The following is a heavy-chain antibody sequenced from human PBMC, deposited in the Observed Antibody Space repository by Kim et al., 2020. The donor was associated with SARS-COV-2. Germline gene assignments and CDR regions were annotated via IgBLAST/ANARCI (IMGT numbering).Heavy chain of an antibody. CDR2: ITWNSESV. Sequence: GGSLRLSCVVSGFTFEEYAMHWVRKAPEKGLEWVSGITWNSESVAYADSVKGRFTVSRDNAKTSLFLQMNSLRPEDTALYYCVKDVTWLGDLVETKHFQDWGQGTPVIVSS. D-gene: IGHD3-16*01. CDR1: GFTFEEYA. J-gene: IGHJ1*01. CDR3: VKDVTWLGDLVETKHFQD. V-gene: IGHV3-9*01.